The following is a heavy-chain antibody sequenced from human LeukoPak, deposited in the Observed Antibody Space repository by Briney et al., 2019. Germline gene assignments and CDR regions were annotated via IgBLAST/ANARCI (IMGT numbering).Heavy chain of an antibody. CDR2: IYFSGSV. CDR3: ARTKPGVDTSMANFEY. Sequence: PSETLSLTCTVSGGSISDSTYYWGWVRKPPGKGLELIGCIYFSGSVYYNPSLKSRVTISVDTSKNQCSLKLSSVTAADTAVYYCARTKPGVDTSMANFEYWGQGTLVTVSS. V-gene: IGHV4-39*01. J-gene: IGHJ4*02. D-gene: IGHD5-18*01. CDR1: GGSISDSTYY.